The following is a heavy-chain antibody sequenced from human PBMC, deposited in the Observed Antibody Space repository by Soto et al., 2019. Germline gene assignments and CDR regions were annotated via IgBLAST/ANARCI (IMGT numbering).Heavy chain of an antibody. CDR1: GYTFTSYD. Sequence: ASVKVSCKASGYTFTSYDINWVRQATGQGLEWMGWMNPNSGNTGYAQKLQGRVTMTTDTSTSTAYMELRSLRSDDTAVYYCARVVATVAGPYGMDVWGQGTTVTVSS. V-gene: IGHV1-8*01. J-gene: IGHJ6*02. CDR2: MNPNSGNT. D-gene: IGHD6-19*01. CDR3: ARVVATVAGPYGMDV.